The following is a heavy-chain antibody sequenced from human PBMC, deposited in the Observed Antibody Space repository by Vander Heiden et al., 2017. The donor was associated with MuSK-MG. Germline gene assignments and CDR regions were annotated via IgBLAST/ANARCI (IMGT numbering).Heavy chain of an antibody. CDR2: INHSGST. Sequence: QVQLQQWGAGRLKPSETLSLTCAVYGGSFSGYYWSWIRQPPGKGLEWIGEINHSGSTNYNPSLKSRVTISVDTYKNQFSLKLSSVTAADTAVYYCARGATVVTAPPYFDYWGQGTLVTVSS. V-gene: IGHV4-34*01. D-gene: IGHD4-17*01. CDR3: ARGATVVTAPPYFDY. J-gene: IGHJ4*02. CDR1: GGSFSGYY.